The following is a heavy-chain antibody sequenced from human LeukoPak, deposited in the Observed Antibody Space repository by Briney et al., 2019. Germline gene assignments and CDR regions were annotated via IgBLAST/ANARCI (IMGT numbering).Heavy chain of an antibody. Sequence: GGSLRLSCATSGFTFSNYWMAWVREAPGKGLEWVANIKQDGSEKYYVDSVKGRFTLSRDNAKNSLFLQMNSLRVEDTAVYYCATQRSGIFDYWGQGTLVTVSS. CDR3: ATQRSGIFDY. CDR1: GFTFSNYW. J-gene: IGHJ4*02. D-gene: IGHD1-14*01. V-gene: IGHV3-7*02. CDR2: IKQDGSEK.